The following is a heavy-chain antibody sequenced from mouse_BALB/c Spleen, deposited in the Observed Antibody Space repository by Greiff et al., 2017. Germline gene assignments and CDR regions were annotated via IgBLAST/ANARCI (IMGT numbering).Heavy chain of an antibody. CDR1: GYTFTSYT. CDR3: ARGGVARTRFDY. Sequence: QVQLQQSGAELARPGASVKMSCKASGYTFTSYTMHWVNQRPGQGLEWIGYINPSSGYTNYNQKFKDKATLTADKSSSTAYMQLSRLTSEDSAVYYCARGGVARTRFDYWGQGTTLTVSS. CDR2: INPSSGYT. J-gene: IGHJ2*01. D-gene: IGHD1-3*01. V-gene: IGHV1-4*01.